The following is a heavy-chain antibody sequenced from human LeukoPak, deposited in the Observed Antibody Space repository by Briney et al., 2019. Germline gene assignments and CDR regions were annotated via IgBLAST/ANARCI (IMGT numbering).Heavy chain of an antibody. V-gene: IGHV3-48*03. CDR2: IDYSGGDT. D-gene: IGHD3-10*01. CDR1: GFTLSSYE. Sequence: GGSLRLSCTASGFTLSSYEMSWIRQAPGKGLEWVSSIDYSGGDTHYADSVKGRFTISRDNAKNSLYLQMNSLRAEDTAVYYCASEGAAGYYGSGSFPFDYWGQGTLVTVSS. CDR3: ASEGAAGYYGSGSFPFDY. J-gene: IGHJ4*02.